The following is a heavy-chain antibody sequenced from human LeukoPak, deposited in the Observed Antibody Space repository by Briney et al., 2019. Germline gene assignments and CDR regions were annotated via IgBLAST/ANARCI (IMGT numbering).Heavy chain of an antibody. CDR2: ISSSSSYI. Sequence: GGTLRLSCAASGFTFSSYNMNWVSQARGKGLEWVSSISSSSSYIYYADSVKGRFTISRDNAKNSLYLQMNSLRAEDTAVYYCAREGIAVAATALDYWGQGTLVTVSS. D-gene: IGHD6-19*01. V-gene: IGHV3-21*01. J-gene: IGHJ4*02. CDR3: AREGIAVAATALDY. CDR1: GFTFSSYN.